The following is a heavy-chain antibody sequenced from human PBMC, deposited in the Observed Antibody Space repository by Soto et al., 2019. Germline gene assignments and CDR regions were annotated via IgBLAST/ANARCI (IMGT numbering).Heavy chain of an antibody. J-gene: IGHJ6*03. CDR3: ASGKSRMTQDRMGFYYYMDV. V-gene: IGHV1-69*08. Sequence: QVQLVQSGAEVKKPGSSVKISCTTSGDTFFNYTFTWVRRAPGQGLEWMGRVIPLLDASNYAEKFQDRVTITADKSTSTAYMELSGLKSDDSAIYYCASGKSRMTQDRMGFYYYMDVWGKGTTVTVSS. CDR2: VIPLLDAS. D-gene: IGHD2-15*01. CDR1: GDTFFNYT.